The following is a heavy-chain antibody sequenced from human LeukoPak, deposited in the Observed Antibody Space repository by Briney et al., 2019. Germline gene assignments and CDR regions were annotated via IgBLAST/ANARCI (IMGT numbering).Heavy chain of an antibody. CDR1: GGSISSGGYY. CDR2: IYYSGST. V-gene: IGHV4-31*03. J-gene: IGHJ4*02. D-gene: IGHD2-15*01. Sequence: SQTLTLTCTVSGGSISSGGYYWSWIRQHPGKGLEWIGYIYYSGSTYYNPSLKNRVTISVDTSKNQFSLKLSSVTAADTAGYYCARGSVDSEIGYYFDYWGQGTLVTVSS. CDR3: ARGSVDSEIGYYFDY.